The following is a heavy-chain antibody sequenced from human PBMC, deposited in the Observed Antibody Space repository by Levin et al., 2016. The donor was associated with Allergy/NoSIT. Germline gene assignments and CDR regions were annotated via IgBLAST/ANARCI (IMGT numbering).Heavy chain of an antibody. CDR3: LGHGGDSY. D-gene: IGHD3-16*01. J-gene: IGHJ4*02. CDR2: IDGSGRGT. Sequence: GESLKISCAVSGYTLRGNGMTWVRQAPGKGLEWVSDIDGSGRGTYYADPVKGRFTISRDDSKNTVYLQMNSLRTEDTALYHCLGHGGDSYLGQGTLVTVSS. CDR1: GYTLRGNG. V-gene: IGHV3-23*01.